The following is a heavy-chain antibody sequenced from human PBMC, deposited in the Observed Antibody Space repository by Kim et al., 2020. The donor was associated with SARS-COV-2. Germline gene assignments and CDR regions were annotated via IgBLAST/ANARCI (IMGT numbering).Heavy chain of an antibody. V-gene: IGHV1-18*01. CDR1: GYTFTSYG. J-gene: IGHJ5*02. CDR3: ARVVLRYFDWLLTSRWFDP. D-gene: IGHD3-9*01. CDR2: ISAYNGNT. Sequence: ASVKVSCKASGYTFTSYGISWVRQAPGQGLEWMGWISAYNGNTNYAQKLQGRVTMTTDTSTSTAYMELRSLRSDDTAVYYCARVVLRYFDWLLTSRWFDPWGQGTLVTVSS.